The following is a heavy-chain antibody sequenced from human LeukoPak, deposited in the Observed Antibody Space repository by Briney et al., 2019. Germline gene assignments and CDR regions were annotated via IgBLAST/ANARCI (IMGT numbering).Heavy chain of an antibody. D-gene: IGHD4-23*01. CDR1: GFTFSSYS. J-gene: IGHJ4*02. V-gene: IGHV3-21*01. CDR2: ISSSSSYI. CDR3: ARDYGGNSDFDY. Sequence: GSLRLSCAASGFTFSSYSMNWVRQAPGKGLEWVSSISSSSSYIYYADSVKGRFTISRDNAKNSLYLQMNSLRAEDTAVYYCARDYGGNSDFDYWGQGTLVTVSS.